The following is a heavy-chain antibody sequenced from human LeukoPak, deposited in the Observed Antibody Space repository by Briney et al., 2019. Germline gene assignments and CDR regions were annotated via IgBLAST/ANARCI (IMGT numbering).Heavy chain of an antibody. Sequence: GASVKVSCKTSGYSFSNYGISWVRQAPGQGLEWVGWISADNTNAHYAPKYQDRVTMTTDTSTSTAYLELRSLRSDDTALYFCARDQKGTLWFGESKSYLDYWGQGTLLPVSS. CDR1: GYSFSNYG. J-gene: IGHJ4*02. CDR2: ISADNTNA. CDR3: ARDQKGTLWFGESKSYLDY. V-gene: IGHV1-18*01. D-gene: IGHD3-10*01.